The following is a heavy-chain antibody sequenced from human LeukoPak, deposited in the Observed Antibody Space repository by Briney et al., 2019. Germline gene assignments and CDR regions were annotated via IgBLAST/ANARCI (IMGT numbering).Heavy chain of an antibody. CDR3: AREGGDGTAAYDI. CDR1: GFTFSSYE. J-gene: IGHJ3*02. CDR2: IGTAGNT. V-gene: IGHV3-13*01. Sequence: GGSLRLSCAASGFTFSSYEMHWVRQGTGKGLEWVSAIGTAGNTYYPGSVKGRFTISRENAKNSMYLQMNSLRAGDTAVYYCAREGGDGTAAYDIWGQGTMVTVSS. D-gene: IGHD1-1*01.